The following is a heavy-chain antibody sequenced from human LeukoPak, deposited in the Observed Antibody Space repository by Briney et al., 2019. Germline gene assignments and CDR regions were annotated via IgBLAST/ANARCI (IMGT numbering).Heavy chain of an antibody. CDR1: GYIFTKYV. V-gene: IGHV1-3*01. D-gene: IGHD2-15*01. J-gene: IGHJ5*02. CDR2: IKAGNGDT. Sequence: ASVKVSCKASGYIFTKYVVHWVRQVPGQRPEWMGWIKAGNGDTKYSQNFQDRLTITRDTSASTVYMELSSLTSEDTALYYCARGVCGGGSCYGLGGYWFDPWGQGSLVTVSS. CDR3: ARGVCGGGSCYGLGGYWFDP.